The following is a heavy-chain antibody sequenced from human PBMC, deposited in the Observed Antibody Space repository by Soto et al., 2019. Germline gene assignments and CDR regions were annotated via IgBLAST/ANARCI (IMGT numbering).Heavy chain of an antibody. CDR3: ARGVTMIVVVIPGAFDI. CDR1: GYTFTSYY. D-gene: IGHD3-22*01. J-gene: IGHJ3*02. Sequence: ASVKVSCKASGYTFTSYYMHWVRQAPGQGLEWMGIINPSGGSTSYAQKFQGRVTMTRDTSTSTVYMELSSLRSEDTAVYYCARGVTMIVVVIPGAFDIWGQGTMVTVSS. V-gene: IGHV1-46*01. CDR2: INPSGGST.